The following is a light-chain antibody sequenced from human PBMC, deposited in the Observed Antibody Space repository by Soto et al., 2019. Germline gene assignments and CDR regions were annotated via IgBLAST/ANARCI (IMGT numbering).Light chain of an antibody. Sequence: EIVMTQSPATLSVSPGARATLSCRASQSVGSDLVWYRQKPGQAPRLLIYGASNRATGVPDRFSGSGSGTVFTLTISSLQSEDFAEYHCQQYNNWPQTFGQGTKVDIK. CDR3: QQYNNWPQT. CDR1: QSVGSD. CDR2: GAS. J-gene: IGKJ1*01. V-gene: IGKV3-15*01.